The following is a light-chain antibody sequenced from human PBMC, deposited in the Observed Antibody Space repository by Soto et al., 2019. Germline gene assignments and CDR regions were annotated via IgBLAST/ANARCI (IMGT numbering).Light chain of an antibody. J-gene: IGKJ4*01. Sequence: DTQLTQSPSFLSASVGDRVTITCRASQYIAAYVAWYQQKPGKAPKLLVYGASTLQDGVPSRFSGSGYGTDFTLTISGLEPEDFAVYYCQQRSDWPPGTFGGGTKVEIK. CDR1: QYIAAY. CDR2: GAS. V-gene: IGKV1-9*01. CDR3: QQRSDWPPGT.